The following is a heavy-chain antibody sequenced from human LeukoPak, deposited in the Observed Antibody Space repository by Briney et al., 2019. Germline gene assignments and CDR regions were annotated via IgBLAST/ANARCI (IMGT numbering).Heavy chain of an antibody. J-gene: IGHJ4*02. CDR2: IYTSGST. CDR3: ATLGYCSSTTCYTDDY. CDR1: GGSIRSYS. Sequence: SETLSLTCTVSGGSIRSYSWSWIRQPAGKGLEWIGQIYTSGSTNYNPSLKSRVTISVDTSKNQFSLKLGSVTAADTAVFYCATLGYCSSTTCYTDDYWGQGTLVTVSS. V-gene: IGHV4-4*07. D-gene: IGHD2-2*02.